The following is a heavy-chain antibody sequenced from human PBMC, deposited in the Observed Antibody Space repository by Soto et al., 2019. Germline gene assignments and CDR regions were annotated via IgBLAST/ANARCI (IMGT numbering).Heavy chain of an antibody. CDR1: GXTFSSYG. D-gene: IGHD3-22*01. CDR3: ARDPQITMIVRHYFDY. V-gene: IGHV3-33*01. Sequence: PGGSLRLSCAASGXTFSSYGMHWVRQAPGKGLEWVAVIWYDGSNKYYADSVKGRFTISRDNSKNTLYLQMNSLRAEDTAVYYCARDPQITMIVRHYFDYWGQGTLVTVSS. J-gene: IGHJ4*02. CDR2: IWYDGSNK.